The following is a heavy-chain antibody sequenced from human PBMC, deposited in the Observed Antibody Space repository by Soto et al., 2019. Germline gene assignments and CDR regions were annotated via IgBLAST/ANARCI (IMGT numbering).Heavy chain of an antibody. Sequence: QLQLQESGPGLVKPSETLSLTCTVSGGSISSSSYYWGWIRQPPGQGLECLGSVYYSGSTYYNPSLKSRVPISVDTSQNQFSLKLSSGTAAGTAVYYCARPFQCSGGSCPPRFDPRGQGTQVTVSS. CDR2: VYYSGST. CDR1: GGSISSSSYY. CDR3: ARPFQCSGGSCPPRFDP. V-gene: IGHV4-39*01. J-gene: IGHJ5*02. D-gene: IGHD2-15*01.